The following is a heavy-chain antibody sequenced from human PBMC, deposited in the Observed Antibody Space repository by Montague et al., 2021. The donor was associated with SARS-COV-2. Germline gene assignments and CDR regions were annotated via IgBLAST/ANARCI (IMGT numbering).Heavy chain of an antibody. CDR1: GGSFSGCY. CDR3: ARIRCITIFGVVITPYYGMDV. J-gene: IGHJ6*02. D-gene: IGHD3-3*01. V-gene: IGHV4-34*01. Sequence: SETLSLTCAVYGGSFSGCYWSWIRQPPGKGLEWIGEINHSGSTNYNPSLKSRVTISVDTSKNQFSLKLSSVTAADTAVYYCARIRCITIFGVVITPYYGMDVWGQGTTVTVSS. CDR2: INHSGST.